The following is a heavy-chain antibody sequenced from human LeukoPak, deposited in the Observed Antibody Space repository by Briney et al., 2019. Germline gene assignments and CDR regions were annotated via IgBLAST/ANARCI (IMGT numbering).Heavy chain of an antibody. D-gene: IGHD6-19*01. J-gene: IGHJ3*02. Sequence: GGSLRLSCAASGFTSSSYAMHWVRQAPGKGLEWVAVISYDGSNKYYADSVKGRFTISRDNSKNTLYLQMNSLRAEDTAVYYCARSRGYRSGWPFDIWGQGTMVTVSS. CDR1: GFTSSSYA. CDR3: ARSRGYRSGWPFDI. V-gene: IGHV3-30-3*01. CDR2: ISYDGSNK.